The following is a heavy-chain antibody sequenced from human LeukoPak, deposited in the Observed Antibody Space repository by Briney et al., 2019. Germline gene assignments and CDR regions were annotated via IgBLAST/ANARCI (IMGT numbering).Heavy chain of an antibody. D-gene: IGHD3-10*01. CDR2: VSGRGDST. CDR1: GFTFNSYA. CDR3: AKGGAYSSGSYFEY. Sequence: GGSLRLSCAASGFTFNSYAMSWVRQAPGKGLEWVSGVSGRGDSTYYAGSVKGRFTISRDNSKNTLYLQMNSLRADDTAVYYCAKGGAYSSGSYFEYWGQGAQVTVSS. J-gene: IGHJ4*02. V-gene: IGHV3-23*01.